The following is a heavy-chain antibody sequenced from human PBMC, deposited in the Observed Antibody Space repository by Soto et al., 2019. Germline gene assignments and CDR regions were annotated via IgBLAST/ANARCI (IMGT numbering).Heavy chain of an antibody. D-gene: IGHD5-18*01. J-gene: IGHJ4*02. V-gene: IGHV4-59*01. CDR2: LYNSGST. CDR3: ARDNGYSYGYFDY. Sequence: WTWIRQPPGKGLEWIGCLYNSGSTNYNPALKSRATISVDTSKNQFSLRLSPVTAADTAVYYCARDNGYSYGYFDYWGQGTLVTVSS.